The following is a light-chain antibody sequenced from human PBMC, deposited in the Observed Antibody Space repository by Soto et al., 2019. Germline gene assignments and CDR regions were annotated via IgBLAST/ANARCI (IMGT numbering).Light chain of an antibody. Sequence: QSALTQPASVSGSPGQSITISCTGTSSDVGGYNYVSWYQQHPAKAPNLMIYEVSNRPSGVSNRFSGSKSGNTASLTISGLQAEDESDYYCSSYTTSSTYVFGTGTKVTVL. J-gene: IGLJ1*01. CDR3: SSYTTSSTYV. CDR1: SSDVGGYNY. CDR2: EVS. V-gene: IGLV2-14*01.